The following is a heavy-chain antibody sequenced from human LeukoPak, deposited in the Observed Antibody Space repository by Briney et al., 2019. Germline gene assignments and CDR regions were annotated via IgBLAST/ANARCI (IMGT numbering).Heavy chain of an antibody. CDR3: ARGGYYGSGRYDMR. J-gene: IGHJ4*02. D-gene: IGHD3-10*01. CDR2: ISGSGGTT. CDR1: GFTFSSYA. Sequence: GGSLRLSCAASGFTFSSYALSWVRQAPGKGLQWVSSISGSGGTTYYADSVKGRFTISRDNSKNTLYLHVNSLRAEDTAAYYCARGGYYGSGRYDMRWRQGNKVTVS. V-gene: IGHV3-23*01.